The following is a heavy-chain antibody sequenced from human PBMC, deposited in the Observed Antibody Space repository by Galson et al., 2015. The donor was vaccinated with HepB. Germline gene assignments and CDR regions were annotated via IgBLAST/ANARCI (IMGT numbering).Heavy chain of an antibody. D-gene: IGHD2-21*02. CDR1: GFTFSNAW. J-gene: IGHJ6*02. V-gene: IGHV3-15*01. CDR3: TTVLVVTALQDYYYGMDV. CDR2: IKSKTDGGTT. Sequence: SLRLSCAASGFTFSNAWMSWVRQAPGKGLEWVGRIKSKTDGGTTDYAAPVKGRFTISRDDSKNTLYLQMNSLKTEDTAVYYCTTVLVVTALQDYYYGMDVWGQGTTVTVSS.